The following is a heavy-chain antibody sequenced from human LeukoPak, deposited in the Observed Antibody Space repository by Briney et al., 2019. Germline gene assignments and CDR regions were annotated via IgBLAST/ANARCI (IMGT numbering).Heavy chain of an antibody. CDR3: AREGDSSDWYSLHYQYYYMDV. CDR1: GFTFSDHY. J-gene: IGHJ6*03. D-gene: IGHD6-19*01. V-gene: IGHV3-72*01. Sequence: GGSLRLSCAASGFTFSDHYMDWVRQAPGKGLEWVGRTRNKANSYTTEYAASVKGRFTISRDDSKNSLYLQMNSLKTEDTAVYYCAREGDSSDWYSLHYQYYYMDVWGKGTTVTVSS. CDR2: TRNKANSYTT.